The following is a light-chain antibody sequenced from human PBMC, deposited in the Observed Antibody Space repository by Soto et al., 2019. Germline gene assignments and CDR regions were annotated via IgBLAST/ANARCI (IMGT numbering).Light chain of an antibody. CDR1: QIVSSN. J-gene: IGKJ5*01. V-gene: IGKV3-15*01. CDR3: QLSGSSSIT. CDR2: GAS. Sequence: EIVMTQSPATLSVSPGERATLSCRASQIVSSNLAWYQQKPGQAPRPLIYGASTRATGIPARFSGSGSGTEFTLTINSMQSEDSAVYYCQLSGSSSITFGQGTRLEIK.